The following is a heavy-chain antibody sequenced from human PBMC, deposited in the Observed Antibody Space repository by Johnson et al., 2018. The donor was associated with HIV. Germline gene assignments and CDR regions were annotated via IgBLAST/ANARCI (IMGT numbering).Heavy chain of an antibody. CDR2: ISYDGSNK. V-gene: IGHV3-30*03. J-gene: IGHJ3*02. D-gene: IGHD3-3*01. CDR1: RFTFSTYG. Sequence: QVQLVESGGGVVQPGRSLRLSCAASRFTFSTYGMHWVRQAPGKGLEWVAVISYDGSNKYYADSVKGRFTISRDNSKNTLFLQMDSLRADDTAVYYCARGSVFDIWGRGTMVTVSS. CDR3: ARGSVFDI.